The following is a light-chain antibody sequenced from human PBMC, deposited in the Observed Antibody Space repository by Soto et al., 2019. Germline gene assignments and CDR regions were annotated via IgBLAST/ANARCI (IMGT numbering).Light chain of an antibody. J-gene: IGKJ1*01. CDR3: QQYKSYPST. Sequence: DVQMTQSPSTLSASVVDRVTIALRASQSISSWLAWYQQKPGKAPKLLIYDASSLESGVPSRFSGSGSGTEFTLTISSLQPDDFATFYCQQYKSYPSTFGQGTKVDIK. CDR2: DAS. CDR1: QSISSW. V-gene: IGKV1-5*01.